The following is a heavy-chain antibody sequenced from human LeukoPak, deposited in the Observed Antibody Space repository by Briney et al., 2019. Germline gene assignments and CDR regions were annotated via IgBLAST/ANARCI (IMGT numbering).Heavy chain of an antibody. J-gene: IGHJ3*02. CDR3: ARHDYGDYGTFDI. V-gene: IGHV4-39*01. CDR2: IYYSGGT. CDR1: GGSISSSGYY. Sequence: SETLSLTCTVSGGSISSSGYYWGWIRQSPGKGLEWIGSIYYSGGTYSNPSLKSRVTISVDTSKNQFSLKLTSVIAADTAVYYCARHDYGDYGTFDIWGQGTMVTVSS. D-gene: IGHD4-17*01.